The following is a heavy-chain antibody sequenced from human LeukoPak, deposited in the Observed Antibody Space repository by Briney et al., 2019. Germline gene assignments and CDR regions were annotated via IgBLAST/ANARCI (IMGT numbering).Heavy chain of an antibody. CDR1: GFTFSSYW. D-gene: IGHD6-19*01. CDR3: VRYLSGWYYFDW. V-gene: IGHV3-74*01. Sequence: GGSLRLSCAASGFTFSSYWMHWVRQAPGKGLVWVSRINSDGSSTSYADSVKGRFTISRDNAKNTLYLQINSLTAEDTAIYYCVRYLSGWYYFDWWGQGTLVTVSS. CDR2: INSDGSST. J-gene: IGHJ4*02.